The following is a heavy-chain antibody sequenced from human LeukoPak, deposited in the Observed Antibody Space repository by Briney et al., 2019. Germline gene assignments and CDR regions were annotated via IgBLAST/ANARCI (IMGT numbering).Heavy chain of an antibody. J-gene: IGHJ6*02. D-gene: IGHD6-19*01. CDR1: GYTLTELS. V-gene: IGHV1-24*01. CDR3: ARERIGSGWLWDGYGMDV. CDR2: FDPEDGET. Sequence: ASVKVSCKVSGYTLTELSMHWVRQAPGKGLEWMGGFDPEDGETIYAQKFQGRVTMTEDTSTDTAYMELSSLRSEDTAVYYCARERIGSGWLWDGYGMDVWGQGTTVTVSS.